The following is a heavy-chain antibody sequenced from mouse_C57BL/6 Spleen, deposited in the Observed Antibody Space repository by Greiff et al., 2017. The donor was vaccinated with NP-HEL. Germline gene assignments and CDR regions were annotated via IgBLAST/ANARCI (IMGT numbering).Heavy chain of an antibody. CDR2: ISSGGDYI. V-gene: IGHV5-9-1*02. Sequence: EVMLVESGEGLVKPGGSLKLSCAASGFTFSSYAMSWVRQTPEKRLEWVAYISSGGDYIYYADTVKGRFTISRDNARNTLYLQMSSLKSEDTAMYYCTRDAHYYGSSYYFDYWGQGTTLTVSS. CDR3: TRDAHYYGSSYYFDY. J-gene: IGHJ2*01. D-gene: IGHD1-1*01. CDR1: GFTFSSYA.